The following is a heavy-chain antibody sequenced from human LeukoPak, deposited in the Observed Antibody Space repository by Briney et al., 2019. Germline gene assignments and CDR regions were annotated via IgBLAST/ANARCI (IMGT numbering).Heavy chain of an antibody. V-gene: IGHV5-10-1*01. CDR2: IDPNDSYT. CDR3: ARLRGDFDWRYYLDY. D-gene: IGHD3-9*01. J-gene: IGHJ4*02. Sequence: GESLKISCKTSGYSFTSYYIAWVRQMPGKGLEWIGRIDPNDSYTTYKPSFQGYVTISADESVTTAYLQWKSLQASDTAMYYCARLRGDFDWRYYLDYWGQGTLLSVSS. CDR1: GYSFTSYY.